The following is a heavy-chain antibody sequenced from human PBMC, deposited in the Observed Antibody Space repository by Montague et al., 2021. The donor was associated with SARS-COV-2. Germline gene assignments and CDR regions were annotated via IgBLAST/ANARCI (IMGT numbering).Heavy chain of an antibody. Sequence: SETLSLTCTVSGGSISSYYWSWIRQPPGKGLERIGDIYYSGSTXSXPSXRGRVTISVDTSKNQFSLKLSSATAADTAVYYCARGSGWMGNAFDIWGQGTMVTVSS. CDR2: IYYSGST. CDR3: ARGSGWMGNAFDI. D-gene: IGHD6-19*01. CDR1: GGSISSYY. J-gene: IGHJ3*02. V-gene: IGHV4-59*01.